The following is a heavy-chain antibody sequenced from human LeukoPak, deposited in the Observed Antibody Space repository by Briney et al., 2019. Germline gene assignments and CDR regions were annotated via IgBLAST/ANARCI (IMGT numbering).Heavy chain of an antibody. CDR2: IWYDGSNK. V-gene: IGHV3-33*01. CDR3: ARGKQWLESYYFDY. CDR1: GFTFSSYD. D-gene: IGHD6-19*01. J-gene: IGHJ4*02. Sequence: GGSLRLSCAASGFTFSSYDMHWVRQAPGKGLEWVAVIWYDGSNKYYADSVKGRFTISRDNSKNTLYLQMNSLRAEDTAVYYCARGKQWLESYYFDYWGQGTLVTVSS.